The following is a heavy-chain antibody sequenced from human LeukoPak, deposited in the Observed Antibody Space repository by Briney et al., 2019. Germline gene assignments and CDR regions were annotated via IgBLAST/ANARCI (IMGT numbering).Heavy chain of an antibody. CDR1: GFTFSTYW. D-gene: IGHD4-17*01. CDR2: IKQGGSEK. V-gene: IGHV3-7*03. CDR3: ARDSTVTLSYGMDV. J-gene: IGHJ6*02. Sequence: PGGSLRLSCAASGFTFSTYWMTWVRQAPGKGLEWVANIKQGGSEKYYVDFVKGRFTISRDNAKNSLYLQMNSLRAEDSAVYYCARDSTVTLSYGMDVWGQGTTVTVSS.